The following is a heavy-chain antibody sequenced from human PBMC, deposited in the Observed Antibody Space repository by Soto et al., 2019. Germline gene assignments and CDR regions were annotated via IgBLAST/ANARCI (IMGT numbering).Heavy chain of an antibody. Sequence: SETLSLTCTVSGGSISSGDYYLSWIRQPPGKGLEWIGYIYYSGSTNYNPSLKSRVTISVDTSKNQFSLKLSSVTAADTAVYYCARENLDYYDSSTWFDPWGQGTLVTVSS. CDR2: IYYSGST. V-gene: IGHV4-61*08. J-gene: IGHJ5*02. D-gene: IGHD3-22*01. CDR1: GGSISSGDYY. CDR3: ARENLDYYDSSTWFDP.